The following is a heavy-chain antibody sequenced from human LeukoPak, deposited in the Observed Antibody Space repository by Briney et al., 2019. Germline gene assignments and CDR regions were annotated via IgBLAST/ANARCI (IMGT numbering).Heavy chain of an antibody. CDR1: GFTFSSYA. CDR2: TSGSGGST. Sequence: GGSLGLSCAASGFTFSSYAMSWVRQAPGKGLEWVSATSGSGGSTNYADSVKGRFTISRDNSKNTLYLQMNSLRAEDTSVYYCAKHVHSGYDYYDCWGQGTLVTVSS. D-gene: IGHD5-12*01. J-gene: IGHJ4*02. CDR3: AKHVHSGYDYYDC. V-gene: IGHV3-23*01.